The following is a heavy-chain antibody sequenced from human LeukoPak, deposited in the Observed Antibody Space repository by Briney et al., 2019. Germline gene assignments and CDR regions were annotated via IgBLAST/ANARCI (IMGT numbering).Heavy chain of an antibody. CDR1: GGTFSSHA. D-gene: IGHD2-2*02. CDR2: IIPTFGTA. V-gene: IGHV1-69*13. Sequence: ASVKVSCKASGGTFSSHAISWVRQAPGQGLEWMGGIIPTFGTANYAQKFQGRVTITADESTSTAYMELSSLRSEDTAVYYCASGGVVVPAAIGNWFDPWGQGTLVTVSS. CDR3: ASGGVVVPAAIGNWFDP. J-gene: IGHJ5*02.